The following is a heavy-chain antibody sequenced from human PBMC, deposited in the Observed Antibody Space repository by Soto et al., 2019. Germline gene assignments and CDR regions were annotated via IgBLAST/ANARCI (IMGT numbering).Heavy chain of an antibody. Sequence: QLQELGPGLVKPSETLSLTCTVSGGSIISSNFYWGWIRQPPGKGLEWIGSVEYGGSTYDNPSLKSRVTFSADTSKNQFSLKLTSVTAADTAVYYCARHVRGAVTMNWFDPWGHGTLVTVSS. CDR2: VEYGGST. CDR3: ARHVRGAVTMNWFDP. V-gene: IGHV4-39*01. CDR1: GGSIISSNFY. J-gene: IGHJ5*02. D-gene: IGHD3-10*02.